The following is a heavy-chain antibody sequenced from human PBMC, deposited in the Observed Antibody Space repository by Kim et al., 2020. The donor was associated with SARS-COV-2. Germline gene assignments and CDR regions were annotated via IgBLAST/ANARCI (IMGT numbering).Heavy chain of an antibody. Sequence: SVKVSCKASGGTFSSYAISWVRQAPGQGLEWMGGIIPIFGTANYAQKFQGRVTITADESTSTAYMELSSLRSEDTAVYYCARDAYCGGDCYSTGWGQGTLVTVSS. V-gene: IGHV1-69*13. J-gene: IGHJ4*02. D-gene: IGHD2-21*01. CDR3: ARDAYCGGDCYSTG. CDR2: IIPIFGTA. CDR1: GGTFSSYA.